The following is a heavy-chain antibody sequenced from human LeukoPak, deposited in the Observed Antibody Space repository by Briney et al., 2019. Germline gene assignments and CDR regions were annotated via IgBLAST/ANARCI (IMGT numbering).Heavy chain of an antibody. Sequence: GGSLRLSCAASGFTFSSYAMSWVRQAPGKGLEWVSAISGSGGSTYYADSVKGRVTISRDNSKNTLYLQMNSLRAEDTAVYYCAKDLYRYDSSGYPRTAAFDSWGQGTMVTVSS. CDR3: AKDLYRYDSSGYPRTAAFDS. CDR1: GFTFSSYA. J-gene: IGHJ3*02. CDR2: ISGSGGST. V-gene: IGHV3-23*01. D-gene: IGHD3-22*01.